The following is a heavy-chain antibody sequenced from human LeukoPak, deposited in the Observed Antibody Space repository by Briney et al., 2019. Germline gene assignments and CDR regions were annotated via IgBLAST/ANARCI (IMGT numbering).Heavy chain of an antibody. J-gene: IGHJ4*02. CDR3: ARAAYDTNGYTANHDY. D-gene: IGHD3-22*01. CDR2: LYSDGTT. V-gene: IGHV3-23*03. Sequence: GGSLRLSCAASGFTFSSSAMSWVRQAPGKGLEWVSVLYSDGTTYYANSVKGRFTISRDKSKNTLYLQMNNLRAEDTAVYYCARAAYDTNGYTANHDYWGQGTLVTVSS. CDR1: GFTFSSSA.